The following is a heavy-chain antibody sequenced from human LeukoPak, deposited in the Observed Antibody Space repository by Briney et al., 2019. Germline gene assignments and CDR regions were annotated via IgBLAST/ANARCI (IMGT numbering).Heavy chain of an antibody. Sequence: GGSLRLSCAASGFTFSLYAMTWVRQAPGKGLEWVSAISASGDSTYYADSVKGRFTISRDNSKNTLYLQMNSLRAEDTAVYYCAKDRDDFWSGYPYFDYWGQGTLVTVSS. CDR2: ISASGDST. CDR1: GFTFSLYA. D-gene: IGHD3-3*01. CDR3: AKDRDDFWSGYPYFDY. J-gene: IGHJ4*02. V-gene: IGHV3-23*01.